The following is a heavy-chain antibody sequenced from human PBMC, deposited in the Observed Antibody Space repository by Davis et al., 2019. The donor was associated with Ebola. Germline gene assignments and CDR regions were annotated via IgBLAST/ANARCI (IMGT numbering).Heavy chain of an antibody. Sequence: ASVKVSCKASGYTFTNYYMHWVRQAPGQGLEWMGIINPSGGSTSYAQKFQGRVTMTRDTSTSTVYMELSSLRSEDTAVYYCARAQFPTTSDHWGQGTLVTVSS. CDR3: ARAQFPTTSDH. D-gene: IGHD1-1*01. J-gene: IGHJ4*02. CDR1: GYTFTNYY. V-gene: IGHV1-46*01. CDR2: INPSGGST.